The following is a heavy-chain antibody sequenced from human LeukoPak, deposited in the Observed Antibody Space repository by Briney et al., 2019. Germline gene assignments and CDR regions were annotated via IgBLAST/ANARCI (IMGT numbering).Heavy chain of an antibody. Sequence: ASVKVSCKASGYTFTTYGISWVRQAPGQGLEWMGWISGYNGNTNYAHNLQGRVTMTTDTSTTTAYMELRRLRSDDTAVYYCARDRQQLVAHFDYWGQGTRVTVSS. D-gene: IGHD6-6*01. CDR2: ISGYNGNT. CDR1: GYTFTTYG. J-gene: IGHJ4*02. CDR3: ARDRQQLVAHFDY. V-gene: IGHV1-18*01.